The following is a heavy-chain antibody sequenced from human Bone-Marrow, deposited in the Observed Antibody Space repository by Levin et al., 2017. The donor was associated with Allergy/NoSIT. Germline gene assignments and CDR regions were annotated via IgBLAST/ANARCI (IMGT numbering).Heavy chain of an antibody. CDR1: GTSVSSPGYY. CDR3: ARHLGEDYYHGIHV. Sequence: SETLSLTCTVSGTSVSSPGYYWGWVRQTPGKGLEYIGTISYSGQTKYNPSLRSRVTISVDTSKNQFSLRVTSVTAADAVVYYCARHLGEDYYHGIHVWGQGTTVTVSS. CDR2: ISYSGQT. V-gene: IGHV4-39*01. J-gene: IGHJ6*02.